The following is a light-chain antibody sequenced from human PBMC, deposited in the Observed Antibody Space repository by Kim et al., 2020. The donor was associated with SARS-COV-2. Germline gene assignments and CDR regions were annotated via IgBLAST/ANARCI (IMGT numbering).Light chain of an antibody. Sequence: DIVLTQSPLSLPVTPGEAASISCRSSQSLLHSNGYNYLDWYLRKPGQSPQLLIYLGSNRASGVTDRFSGSGSGTDFTLKISRVEAEDVGVYYCMQALQTPFTFGGGTKVDIK. J-gene: IGKJ4*01. CDR3: MQALQTPFT. CDR1: QSLLHSNGYNY. V-gene: IGKV2-28*01. CDR2: LGS.